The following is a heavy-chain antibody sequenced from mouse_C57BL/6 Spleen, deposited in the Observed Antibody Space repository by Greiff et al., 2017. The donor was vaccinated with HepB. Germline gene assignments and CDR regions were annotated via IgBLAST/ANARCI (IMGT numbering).Heavy chain of an antibody. CDR1: GFTFSSYA. D-gene: IGHD1-1*01. J-gene: IGHJ2*01. CDR2: ISDGGSYT. Sequence: EVQGVESGGGLVKPGGSLKLSCAASGFTFSSYAMSWVRQTPEKRLEWVATISDGGSYTYYPDNVKGRFTISRDNAKNNLYLQMSHLKSEDTAMYYGARAPHYYGSSYFDYWGQGTTLTVSS. V-gene: IGHV5-4*01. CDR3: ARAPHYYGSSYFDY.